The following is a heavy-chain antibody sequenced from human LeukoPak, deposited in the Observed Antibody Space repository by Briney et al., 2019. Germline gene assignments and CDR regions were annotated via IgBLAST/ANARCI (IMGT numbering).Heavy chain of an antibody. CDR2: IYYSGST. CDR3: ARVNSGSYLGYFDY. CDR1: GGSISSYY. D-gene: IGHD1-26*01. V-gene: IGHV4-59*01. J-gene: IGHJ4*02. Sequence: SETLSLTCTVSGGSISSYYWSWIRQPPGKGLEWIGYIYYSGSTNYNPPLKSRVTISVDTSKNQFSLKLSSVTAADTAVYYCARVNSGSYLGYFDYWGQGTLVTVSS.